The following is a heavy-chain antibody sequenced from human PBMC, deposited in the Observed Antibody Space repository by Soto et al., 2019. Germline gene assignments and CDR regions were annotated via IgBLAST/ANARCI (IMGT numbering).Heavy chain of an antibody. Sequence: EGALRLSCAASGFTFSSYELNWARQAPGKGLEWVSYISTSPGTIYYADSVKGRFTISRDNAKNSLYLQMNSLRAEDTAVYYCARECYDSGRTPDYWGEGTLVP. CDR2: ISTSPGTI. D-gene: IGHD3-10*01. J-gene: IGHJ4*02. CDR1: GFTFSSYE. CDR3: ARECYDSGRTPDY. V-gene: IGHV3-48*03.